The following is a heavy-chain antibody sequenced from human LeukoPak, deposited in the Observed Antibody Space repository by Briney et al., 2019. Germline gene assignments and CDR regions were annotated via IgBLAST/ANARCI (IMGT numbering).Heavy chain of an antibody. CDR1: GGSLSGYY. CDR2: INHSGST. CDR3: ARVYRLRMVRGDNFDY. Sequence: SETLSLTCAVYGGSLSGYYWSWIRQPPGKGLEWIGEINHSGSTNYNPSLKSRVTISVDTSKNQFSLKLSSVTAADTAVYYCARVYRLRMVRGDNFDYWGQGTLVTVSS. V-gene: IGHV4-34*01. D-gene: IGHD3-10*01. J-gene: IGHJ4*02.